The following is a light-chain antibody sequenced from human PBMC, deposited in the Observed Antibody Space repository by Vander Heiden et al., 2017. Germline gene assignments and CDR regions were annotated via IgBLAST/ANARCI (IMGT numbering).Light chain of an antibody. CDR2: DAS. V-gene: IGKV1-33*01. CDR3: LQDDSLPIT. Sequence: DIQMTQSPSSLSASVGDRVTITCQASQDINNYLNWYQQKPGKAPELLIYDASNLETGVPSRFSGSGSGTDFTLTISSLQPEDIATYYCLQDDSLPITFGAGTKVDIK. CDR1: QDINNY. J-gene: IGKJ4*01.